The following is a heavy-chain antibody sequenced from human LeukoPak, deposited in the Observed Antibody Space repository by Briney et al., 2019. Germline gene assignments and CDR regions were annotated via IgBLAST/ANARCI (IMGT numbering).Heavy chain of an antibody. V-gene: IGHV3-43*01. CDR2: VSWNSDHT. CDR3: AKDFQGIVGATQIDF. D-gene: IGHD1-26*01. Sequence: GGSLRLSCAASGFKFDDYTMRWVRRPPGKGLEWVSLVSWNSDHTSYADSVKGRFTISRDNSKNSLYLEMSSLRIEDTAFYYCAKDFQGIVGATQIDFWGQGTLVTVSS. CDR1: GFKFDDYT. J-gene: IGHJ4*02.